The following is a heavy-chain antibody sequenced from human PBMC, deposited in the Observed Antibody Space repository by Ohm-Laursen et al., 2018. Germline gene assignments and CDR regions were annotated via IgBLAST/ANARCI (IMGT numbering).Heavy chain of an antibody. CDR2: INSDGSST. CDR1: GFTFSSYG. D-gene: IGHD6-13*01. J-gene: IGHJ4*02. CDR3: ARGETSSSWSTFDY. Sequence: SLRLSCAASGFTFSSYGIHWVRQAPGKGLVWVSRINSDGSSTTYADSVMGRFTISRDNAKNTVYLQMNSLRAEDTAVYYCARGETSSSWSTFDYWGQGTLVTVSS. V-gene: IGHV3-74*01.